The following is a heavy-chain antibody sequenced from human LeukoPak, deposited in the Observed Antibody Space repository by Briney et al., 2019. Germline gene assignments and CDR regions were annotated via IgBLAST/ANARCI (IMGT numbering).Heavy chain of an antibody. D-gene: IGHD1-26*01. CDR3: AKGSGWEASYFYYYMDV. Sequence: GGSLRLSCAASGFNFSNYGMHWVRQAPGKGLEWVAFIRLDGSSKYYPDSVKGRFTISRDNSKNTLYLQMNSLRAEDMAVYFCAKGSGWEASYFYYYMDVWGKGTTVTISS. CDR2: IRLDGSSK. J-gene: IGHJ6*03. V-gene: IGHV3-30*02. CDR1: GFNFSNYG.